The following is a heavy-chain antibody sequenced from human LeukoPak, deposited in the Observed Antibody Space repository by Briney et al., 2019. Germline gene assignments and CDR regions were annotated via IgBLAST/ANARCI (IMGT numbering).Heavy chain of an antibody. J-gene: IGHJ4*02. CDR1: GFTFCTYA. CDR3: AKTSRVNSGYDLPFDY. D-gene: IGHD5-12*01. V-gene: IGHV3-23*01. CDR2: LRGSGTDT. Sequence: PGGSLRLSCAASGFTFCTYAMSWVRQAPGKGLEWVSDLRGSGTDTYYADSVRGRFTISRDNSKNTLYLQMNSLRAEDTAIYYCAKTSRVNSGYDLPFDYGGQGTMVTVSS.